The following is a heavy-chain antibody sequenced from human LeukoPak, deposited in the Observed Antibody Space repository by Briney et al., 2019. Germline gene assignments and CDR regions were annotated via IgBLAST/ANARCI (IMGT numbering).Heavy chain of an antibody. J-gene: IGHJ4*02. D-gene: IGHD2-15*01. CDR3: AIGGLHYFDP. CDR2: IKEDEIEI. Sequence: GGSLRLSCAASGFAFNSQTMSWVRQAPGKGLEWVASIKEDEIEIHYVDSVKGRFTISRDNAKSSLYLQMNRLRVEDTAMYYCAIGGLHYFDPWGQGTLVTVSS. V-gene: IGHV3-7*01. CDR1: GFAFNSQT.